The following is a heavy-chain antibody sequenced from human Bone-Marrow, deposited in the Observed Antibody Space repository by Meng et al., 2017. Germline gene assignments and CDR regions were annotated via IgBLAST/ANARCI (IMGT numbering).Heavy chain of an antibody. CDR2: TYYRSRWYT. Sequence: VQLHQSGPGLVKPSQTLSLTCTISGDRVSSTSAAWHWIRRSPSRGLEWLGRTYYRSRWYTDYAVSVKSRININPDTTENHFSLQLNSVTPEDTAVYYCARESSGSPLDYWGRGTLVTVSS. CDR1: GDRVSSTSAA. J-gene: IGHJ4*02. V-gene: IGHV6-1*01. D-gene: IGHD1-26*01. CDR3: ARESSGSPLDY.